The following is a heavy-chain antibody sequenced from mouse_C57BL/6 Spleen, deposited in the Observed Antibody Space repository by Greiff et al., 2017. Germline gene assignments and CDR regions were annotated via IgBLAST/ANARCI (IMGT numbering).Heavy chain of an antibody. D-gene: IGHD2-4*01. Sequence: QVQLQQPGAELVKPGASVKMSCKASGYTFTSYWITWVKQRPGQGLEWIGDIYPGSGSTNYNEKFKSKATLTVDTSSSTAYMQLSSLTSEDSAVYYCATHDYGSSYWYFDVWGTGTTVTVSS. CDR1: GYTFTSYW. CDR2: IYPGSGST. V-gene: IGHV1-55*01. J-gene: IGHJ1*03. CDR3: ATHDYGSSYWYFDV.